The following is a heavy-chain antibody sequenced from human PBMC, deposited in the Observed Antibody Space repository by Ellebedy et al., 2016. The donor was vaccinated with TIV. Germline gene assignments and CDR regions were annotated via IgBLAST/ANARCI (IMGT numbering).Heavy chain of an antibody. Sequence: PGGSLRLSCAASRLTFSSYWMSWVRQAPGKGLEWVANIKQDGSERYYVDSVGGRFTISRDNAKNSLYLQMNSLRAEDTAMYYCASDGSYGDYLSPTHAFESWGQGTMVTVSS. J-gene: IGHJ3*02. CDR3: ASDGSYGDYLSPTHAFES. CDR2: IKQDGSER. D-gene: IGHD4-17*01. V-gene: IGHV3-7*01. CDR1: RLTFSSYW.